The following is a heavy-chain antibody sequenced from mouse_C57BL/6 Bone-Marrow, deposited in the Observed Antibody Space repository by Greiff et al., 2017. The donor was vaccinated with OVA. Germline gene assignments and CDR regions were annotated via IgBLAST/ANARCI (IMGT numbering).Heavy chain of an antibody. J-gene: IGHJ4*01. Sequence: QVQLQQPGAELVRPGTSVKMSCKASGYTFTNYWIGWAKQRPGRGLEWIGDIYPGGGCTNYNEKFKGKATLTADKSSSTAYMQLSSLTSEDSAVYYCAGGGSDCRSSQPYCAMDDWGKGTSVTVSS. CDR3: AGGGSDCRSSQPYCAMDD. V-gene: IGHV1-63*01. D-gene: IGHD1-1*01. CDR1: GYTFTNYW. CDR2: IYPGGGCT.